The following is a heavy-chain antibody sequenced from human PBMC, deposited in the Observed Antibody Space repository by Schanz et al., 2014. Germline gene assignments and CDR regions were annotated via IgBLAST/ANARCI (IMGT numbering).Heavy chain of an antibody. CDR2: ILGLASTT. CDR1: GFTFSTSA. CDR3: TRDVRLDRRGNWFDP. V-gene: IGHV3-23*01. Sequence: EVQLLESGGGLVQPGGSLRLSCAASGFTFSTSAMSWVRQVPGKGLEWVSAILGLASTTYYADSVKGRFTISRDNSKNWLYLQMNSLRAEDTAVYYCTRDVRLDRRGNWFDPWGQGTLVTVSS. J-gene: IGHJ5*02. D-gene: IGHD1-1*01.